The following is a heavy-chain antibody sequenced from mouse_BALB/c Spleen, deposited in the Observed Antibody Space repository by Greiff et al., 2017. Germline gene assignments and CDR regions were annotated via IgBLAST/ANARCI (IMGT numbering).Heavy chain of an antibody. CDR3: ARWDYDGWFAY. CDR1: GYAFTNYL. V-gene: IGHV1-54*01. D-gene: IGHD2-4*01. CDR2: INPGSGGT. Sequence: VQLQQSGAELVRPGTSVKVSCKASGYAFTNYLIEWVKQRPGQGLEWIGVINPGSGGTNYNEKFKGKATLTADKSSSTAYMQLSSLTSDDSAVYFCARWDYDGWFAYWGQGTLVTVSA. J-gene: IGHJ3*01.